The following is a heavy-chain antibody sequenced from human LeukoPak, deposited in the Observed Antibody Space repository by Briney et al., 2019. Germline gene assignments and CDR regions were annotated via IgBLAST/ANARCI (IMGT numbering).Heavy chain of an antibody. CDR1: GYTFTSYG. Sequence: ASVKVSCKASGYTFTSYGISWVRQAPGQGLEWMGWISAYNGNTNYAQKLQGRVTMTTDTSTSTAYMELRSLRSDDTAVYYCARVDIVVVPAANGPYYYYGMDVWGQGTTVTVSS. CDR3: ARVDIVVVPAANGPYYYYGMDV. V-gene: IGHV1-18*01. CDR2: ISAYNGNT. D-gene: IGHD2-2*03. J-gene: IGHJ6*02.